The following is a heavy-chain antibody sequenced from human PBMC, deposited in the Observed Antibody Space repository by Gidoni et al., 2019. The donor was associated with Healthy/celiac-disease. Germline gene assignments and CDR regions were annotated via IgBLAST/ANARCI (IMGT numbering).Heavy chain of an antibody. CDR3: ARGWESGNWFDP. J-gene: IGHJ5*02. CDR2: TNPIFGTA. Sequence: QVQLVQSGAEVTKPGSPVKVSCKASAGTFSSYAISWGRQAPGQGAEWMGGTNPIFGTANYAQKFQGRVTITADESTSTAYMELSSLRSEDTAVYYCARGWESGNWFDPWGQGTLVTVSS. CDR1: AGTFSSYA. D-gene: IGHD1-26*01. V-gene: IGHV1-69*01.